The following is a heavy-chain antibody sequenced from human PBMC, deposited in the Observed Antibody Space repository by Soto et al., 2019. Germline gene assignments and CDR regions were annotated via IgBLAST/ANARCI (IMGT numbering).Heavy chain of an antibody. D-gene: IGHD2-8*01. CDR2: IIPIFGTA. Sequence: SVKVSCKASGGTFSSYAISWVRQAPVQGLEWMGGIIPIFGTANYAQKFQGRVTITADESTSTAYMELSSLRSEDTAVYYCARAGRGTMVYAIYDAFDIWGQGTMVTVSS. CDR1: GGTFSSYA. V-gene: IGHV1-69*01. CDR3: ARAGRGTMVYAIYDAFDI. J-gene: IGHJ3*02.